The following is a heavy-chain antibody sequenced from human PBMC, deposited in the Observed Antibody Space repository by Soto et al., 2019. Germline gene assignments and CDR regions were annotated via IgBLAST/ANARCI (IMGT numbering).Heavy chain of an antibody. V-gene: IGHV3-30*18. CDR3: AKERSVVATAPDFDY. Sequence: QVQLVESGGGVVQPGRSLRLSCAASGFTFSSFGMHWVRQAPGKGLEWVAVASYDGSYKYYADSVKGRFTISRDNSKNTLYLQMNSMRAEDTAVYYSAKERSVVATAPDFDYWGQGTLVTVSS. D-gene: IGHD5-12*01. J-gene: IGHJ4*02. CDR2: ASYDGSYK. CDR1: GFTFSSFG.